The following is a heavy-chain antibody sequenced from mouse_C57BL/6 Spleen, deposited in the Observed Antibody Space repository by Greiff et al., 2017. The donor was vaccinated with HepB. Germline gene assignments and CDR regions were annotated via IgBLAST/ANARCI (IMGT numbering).Heavy chain of an antibody. CDR2: IHPSTGGT. D-gene: IGHD2-5*01. CDR3: ATLYSNYWYFDV. Sequence: VQLQQSGPELVKPGASVKISCKASGYSFTGYYMNWVKQSPEKSLEWIGEIHPSTGGTTYNQKFKAKATLTVDKSSSTAYMQLKSLTSEDSAVYYCATLYSNYWYFDVWGTGTTVTVSS. CDR1: GYSFTGYY. J-gene: IGHJ1*03. V-gene: IGHV1-42*01.